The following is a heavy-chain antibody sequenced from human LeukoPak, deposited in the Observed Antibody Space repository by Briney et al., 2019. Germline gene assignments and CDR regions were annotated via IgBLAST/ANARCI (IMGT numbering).Heavy chain of an antibody. CDR3: ARGGAVGATKVLDY. D-gene: IGHD1-26*01. V-gene: IGHV3-7*01. CDR2: IKQDGSEK. Sequence: GGSLRLSCAASGFTFSSYWMSWVRQAPGEGLEWVANIKQDGSEKYYVDSVKGRFTISRDNAKNSLYLQMNSLRAEDTAVYYCARGGAVGATKVLDYWGQGTLVTVSS. CDR1: GFTFSSYW. J-gene: IGHJ4*02.